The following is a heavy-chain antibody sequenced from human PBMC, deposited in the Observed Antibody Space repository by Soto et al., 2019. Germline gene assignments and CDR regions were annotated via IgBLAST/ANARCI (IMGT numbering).Heavy chain of an antibody. CDR1: GFTFSSYA. CDR3: AKEGGGQPHRSDY. Sequence: EVQLLESGGGLVQPGGSLRLSCAASGFTFSSYAMSWVRQAAGKGLEWVSAISGSGGSTYYADSVKGRFTISRDNSKNTLYLQMHSLRAEDTAVYYCAKEGGGQPHRSDYWGQGTLVTVSS. D-gene: IGHD3-16*01. V-gene: IGHV3-23*01. CDR2: ISGSGGST. J-gene: IGHJ4*02.